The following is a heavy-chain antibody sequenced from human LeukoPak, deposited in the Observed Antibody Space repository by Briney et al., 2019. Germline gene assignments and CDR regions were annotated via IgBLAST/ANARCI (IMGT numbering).Heavy chain of an antibody. CDR3: AREDDWNYEEY. J-gene: IGHJ4*02. CDR1: GFAFSNYW. CDR2: IKQDGSEK. Sequence: GGSLRLSCAASGFAFSNYWMSWVRQAPGKGLEWVANIKQDGSEKYYVNSVKGRFTISRDNAKNSLYLQMSSLRAEDTAIYFCAREDDWNYEEYWGQGTLVTVSS. D-gene: IGHD1-7*01. V-gene: IGHV3-7*01.